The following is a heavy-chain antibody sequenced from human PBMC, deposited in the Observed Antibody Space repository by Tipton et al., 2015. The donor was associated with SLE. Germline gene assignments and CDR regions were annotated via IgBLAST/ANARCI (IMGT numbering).Heavy chain of an antibody. CDR3: ARTSWDANSSDWYFDL. CDR2: ISYTGAT. CDR1: GGSISRGFFY. Sequence: TLSLTCSVSGGSISRGFFYWGWIRQSPGKGLECIGSISYTGATYYNPSLKSRVTIAVDTSKNQFSLKLYSLTAADTAVYYCARTSWDANSSDWYFDLWGRGTLVTVSS. J-gene: IGHJ2*01. D-gene: IGHD6-6*01. V-gene: IGHV4-39*07.